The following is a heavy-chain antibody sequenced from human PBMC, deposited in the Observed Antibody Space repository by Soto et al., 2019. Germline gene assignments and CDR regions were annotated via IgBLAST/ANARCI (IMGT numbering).Heavy chain of an antibody. CDR3: ALKRLGYCGTTNCFPGFFTE. V-gene: IGHV5-51*01. Sequence: ESLNISCKTSGYSFNAYWIGWVRQMPGKGLEWIGITNPDDSETRFSPSFQGQVTMSTDKSVTTAYPHWSSLKASDTAIYYCALKRLGYCGTTNCFPGFFTEWGQRNHVTV. D-gene: IGHD2-2*01. CDR2: TNPDDSET. CDR1: GYSFNAYW. J-gene: IGHJ4*02.